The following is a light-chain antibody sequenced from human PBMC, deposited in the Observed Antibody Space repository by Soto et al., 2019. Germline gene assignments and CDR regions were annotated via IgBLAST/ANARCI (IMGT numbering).Light chain of an antibody. CDR1: SSDVGGYNY. V-gene: IGLV2-14*01. Sequence: HSALTQPASVSGSPGQSITISCTGTSSDVGGYNYVSWYQQHPGKAPKLMIYEVSTRPSGVSNRFSGSKSGNTASLTISGLQAEDEADYYCSSYTSSSSYVFGTGTKVTVL. J-gene: IGLJ1*01. CDR3: SSYTSSSSYV. CDR2: EVS.